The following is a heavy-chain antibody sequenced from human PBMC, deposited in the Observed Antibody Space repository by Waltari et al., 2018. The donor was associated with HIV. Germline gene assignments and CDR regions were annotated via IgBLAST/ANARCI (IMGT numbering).Heavy chain of an antibody. J-gene: IGHJ6*02. Sequence: EVQLVETGGGLIPPGGSLRLSCAASEITAGSSYICWVRQAPGKGREWVSSMYIGGSTYYADAVKGRVTISRDNSKNTLYLQMNSLRGEDTAVYYCARSSVTGIDSYSYGMDVWGQGTTVTVSS. D-gene: IGHD6-19*01. CDR2: MYIGGST. V-gene: IGHV3-53*02. CDR3: ARSSVTGIDSYSYGMDV. CDR1: EITAGSSY.